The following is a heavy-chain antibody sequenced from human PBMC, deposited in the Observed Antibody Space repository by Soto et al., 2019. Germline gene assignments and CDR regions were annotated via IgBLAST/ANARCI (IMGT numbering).Heavy chain of an antibody. V-gene: IGHV4-39*01. D-gene: IGHD3-10*01. Sequence: SETLSLTCSVSGGSISSSSYYWGWIRQPPGKGLEWIGSIYYSGSTHYNPSLKSRVAMSVDTSKDQLSLKLSSVTAADTAVYYCARHGPSAPRGFFDSWGQGSLVTVSS. CDR2: IYYSGST. J-gene: IGHJ4*02. CDR3: ARHGPSAPRGFFDS. CDR1: GGSISSSSYY.